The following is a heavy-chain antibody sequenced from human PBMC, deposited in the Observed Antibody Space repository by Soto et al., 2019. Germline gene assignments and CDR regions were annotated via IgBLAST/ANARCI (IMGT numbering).Heavy chain of an antibody. J-gene: IGHJ5*02. V-gene: IGHV4-39*01. D-gene: IGHD3-10*01. CDR2: IYHSGST. CDR3: AGRSSLASVQVYFGEISNYNWFDP. Sequence: GXVKPXXTLSLTXXVSNXSXXXXXXXXXWIRQPPGKGLEWIGSIYHSGSTYYNSSLQGRVTISVDTSKNQFSLKXSSVTXXXXXXXFCAGRSSLASVQVYFGEISNYNWFDPWGQGTLVTVSS. CDR1: NXSXXXXXXX.